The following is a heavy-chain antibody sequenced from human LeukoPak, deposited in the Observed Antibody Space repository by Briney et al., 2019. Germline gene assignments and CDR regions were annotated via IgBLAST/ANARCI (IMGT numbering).Heavy chain of an antibody. CDR1: GFTFSNYG. J-gene: IGHJ5*02. D-gene: IGHD3-16*01. CDR3: AKETDYAVAA. Sequence: GGSLRLSCAASGFTFSNYGMSWVRQAPGKGLEWVSTISGSGGNTYYADSVKGRFTISRDTSKNTLYLQMNSLRAEDTAVYYCAKETDYAVAAWGQGTLVTVSS. V-gene: IGHV3-23*01. CDR2: ISGSGGNT.